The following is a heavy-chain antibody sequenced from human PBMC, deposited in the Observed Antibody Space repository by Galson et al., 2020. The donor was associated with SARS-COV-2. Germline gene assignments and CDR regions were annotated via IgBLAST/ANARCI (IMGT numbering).Heavy chain of an antibody. CDR3: ASTLSGFPYNWFDP. V-gene: IGHV4-39*01. CDR1: GGSISSSSYY. J-gene: IGHJ5*02. D-gene: IGHD3-22*01. CDR2: IYYSGST. Sequence: SETLSLTCTVSGGSISSSSYYWGWLRQPTGKGLEWIGSIYYSGSTYYNPSLKSRVTISVDTSKNQFSLKLSSVTAADTAVYYCASTLSGFPYNWFDPWGQGTLVTVSS.